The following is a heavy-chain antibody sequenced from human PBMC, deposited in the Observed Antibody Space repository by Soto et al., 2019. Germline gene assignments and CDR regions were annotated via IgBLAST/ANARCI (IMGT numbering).Heavy chain of an antibody. V-gene: IGHV3-23*01. Sequence: HPGGSLRLSCAASGFTFSSYAMTWVRQAPGKGLEWVSLISGSGASTYYADSVKGRFTISRDNSKNTLYLQMNSLRAEDTAVYYCARDNWNYGSFDYWGQGTLVTVSS. D-gene: IGHD1-7*01. CDR2: ISGSGAST. CDR1: GFTFSSYA. J-gene: IGHJ4*02. CDR3: ARDNWNYGSFDY.